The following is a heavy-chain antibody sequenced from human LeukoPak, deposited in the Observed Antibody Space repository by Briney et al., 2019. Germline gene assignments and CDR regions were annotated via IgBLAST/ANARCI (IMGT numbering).Heavy chain of an antibody. CDR3: ARGFPPYDYVWGSYRLYYFDY. CDR2: INHSGST. V-gene: IGHV4-34*01. J-gene: IGHJ4*02. D-gene: IGHD3-16*02. CDR1: GGSFSGYY. Sequence: SETLSLTCAVYGGSFSGYYWSWIRQPPGKGLEWIGEINHSGSTNYNPSLKSRVTISVDTSKNQFSLKLSSVTAADTAVYYCARGFPPYDYVWGSYRLYYFDYWGQGALVTVSS.